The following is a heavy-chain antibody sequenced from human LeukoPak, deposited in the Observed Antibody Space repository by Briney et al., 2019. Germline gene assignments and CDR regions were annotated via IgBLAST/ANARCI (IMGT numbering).Heavy chain of an antibody. Sequence: SETLSLTCTVSGDSISSRSYYWGWLRQPPGQGLEWLGHISYTGSTYYNPSLKSRVTISVDTSKNQFSLQLRSVTAADTAVYYCARDRYYEPLDYWGQGTLVTVST. CDR1: GDSISSRSYY. V-gene: IGHV4-39*07. J-gene: IGHJ4*02. CDR3: ARDRYYEPLDY. CDR2: ISYTGST. D-gene: IGHD3-22*01.